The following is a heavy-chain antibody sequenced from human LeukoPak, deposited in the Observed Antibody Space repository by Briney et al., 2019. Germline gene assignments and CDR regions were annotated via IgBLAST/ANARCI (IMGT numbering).Heavy chain of an antibody. V-gene: IGHV4-34*01. CDR1: GGSFSGYY. J-gene: IGHJ4*02. Sequence: PSETLSLTCAVYGGSFSGYYWSWIRQPPGKGLEWIGEINHSGSTNYNPSLKSRVTISVDTSKNQFSLKLSSVTAADTAVYYCARVIDYYDSSGYHYWGQGTLVTVSS. CDR3: ARVIDYYDSSGYHY. CDR2: INHSGST. D-gene: IGHD3-22*01.